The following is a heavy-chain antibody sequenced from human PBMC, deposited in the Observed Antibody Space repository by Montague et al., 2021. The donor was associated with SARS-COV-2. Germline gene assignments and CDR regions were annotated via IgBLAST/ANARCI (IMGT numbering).Heavy chain of an antibody. Sequence: SETLSLTCTVSGGSISSYYWSWIRQPPGKGLEWIGYIYYSGSTNYNPSLKSRVTISVDTSKNQFSLKLSSVTAADTAVYYCARHVPGYFDWLNEGYFDYWGQGTLVTVSS. CDR2: IYYSGST. J-gene: IGHJ4*02. CDR3: ARHVPGYFDWLNEGYFDY. CDR1: GGSISSYY. D-gene: IGHD3-9*01. V-gene: IGHV4-59*08.